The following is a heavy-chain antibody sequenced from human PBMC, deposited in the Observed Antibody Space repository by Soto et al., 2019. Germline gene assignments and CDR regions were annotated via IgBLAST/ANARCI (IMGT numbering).Heavy chain of an antibody. CDR3: ARQSPRDFWSGYLAYFDY. CDR1: GGSISSSSYY. Sequence: SETLSLTCTVSGGSISSSSYYWGWIRQPPGKGLEWIGSIYYSGSTYYNPSLKSRVTISVDTSKNQFSLKLSSVTAADTAVYYCARQSPRDFWSGYLAYFDYWGQGTLVTVSS. CDR2: IYYSGST. V-gene: IGHV4-39*01. D-gene: IGHD3-3*01. J-gene: IGHJ4*02.